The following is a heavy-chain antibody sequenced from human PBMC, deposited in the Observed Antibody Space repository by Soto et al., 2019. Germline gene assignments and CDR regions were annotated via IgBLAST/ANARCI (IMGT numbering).Heavy chain of an antibody. D-gene: IGHD4-4*01. J-gene: IGHJ6*02. CDR3: ARGVHDYSIYYYYYGMDV. CDR2: INAGNGNT. V-gene: IGHV1-3*01. CDR1: GYTFTSYD. Sequence: ASVKVSCKASGYTFTSYDMHWVRQAPGQRLEWMGWINAGNGNTKYSQKFQGRVTMTRNTSISTAYMELSSLRSEDTAVYYCARGVHDYSIYYYYYGMDVWGQGTTVTVSS.